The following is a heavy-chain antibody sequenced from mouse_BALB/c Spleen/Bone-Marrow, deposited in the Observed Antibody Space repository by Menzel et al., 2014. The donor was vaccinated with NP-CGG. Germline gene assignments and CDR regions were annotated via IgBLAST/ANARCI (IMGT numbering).Heavy chain of an antibody. Sequence: LVGTGPELVKPGASVKMSCKSSGYTFSSYVLHWVKQKPGQGLEWVGYNDPDNDYSKYSEKFRGKATLTSDKSSSTAYMELSALTSEDSAVYHCARPFGDYFAFLGQGPPVT. CDR2: NDPDNDYS. CDR1: GYTFSSYV. V-gene: IGHV1-14*01. D-gene: IGHD2-13*01. J-gene: IGHJ3*01. CDR3: ARPFGDYFAF.